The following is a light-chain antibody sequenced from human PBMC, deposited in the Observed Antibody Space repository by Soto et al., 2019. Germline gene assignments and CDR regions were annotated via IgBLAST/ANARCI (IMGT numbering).Light chain of an antibody. CDR1: SSNIGAGYD. CDR3: QSYDSSLSGYVV. V-gene: IGLV1-40*01. Sequence: QSVLTQPPSVSGAPGQRVTISCAGSSSNIGAGYDVHWYQHLPGAAPRLLIYTNNIRPSGVPDRFSGSKSGTSASLAIDGIQAEDEADYYCQSYDSSLSGYVVFGGGTKLTV. J-gene: IGLJ2*01. CDR2: TNN.